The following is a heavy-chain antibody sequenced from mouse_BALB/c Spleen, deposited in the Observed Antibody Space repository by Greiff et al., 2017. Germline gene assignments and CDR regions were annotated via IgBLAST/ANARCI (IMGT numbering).Heavy chain of an antibody. CDR3: ARPDYYGSSYPWFAY. Sequence: VQLQQSGAELVRPGVSVKISCKGSGYTFTDYAMHWVKQSHAKSLEWIGVISTYYGDASYNQKFKGKATMTVDKSSSTAYMELARLTSEDSAIYYCARPDYYGSSYPWFAYWGQGTLVTVSA. CDR1: GYTFTDYA. J-gene: IGHJ3*01. D-gene: IGHD1-1*01. V-gene: IGHV1S137*01. CDR2: ISTYYGDA.